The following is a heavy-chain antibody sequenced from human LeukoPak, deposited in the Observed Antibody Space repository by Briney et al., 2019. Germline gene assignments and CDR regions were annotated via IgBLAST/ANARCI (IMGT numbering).Heavy chain of an antibody. CDR3: ARAEKAVTGTLDS. V-gene: IGHV4-59*01. D-gene: IGHD6-19*01. CDR2: MYNRGST. Sequence: SETLSLTCTVSGDPISNYYWSWIRQSPGKELEWIGYMYNRGSTIYNPSLKSRITISTDTSKNQFSLRLTAVTAADTGVYYCARAEKAVTGTLDSWGQGTLITVSS. CDR1: GDPISNYY. J-gene: IGHJ4*02.